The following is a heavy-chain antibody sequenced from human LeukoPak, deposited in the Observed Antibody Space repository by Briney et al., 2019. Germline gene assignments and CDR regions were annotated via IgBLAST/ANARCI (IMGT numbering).Heavy chain of an antibody. CDR3: AREGVYYGDYVTAEAYFDY. D-gene: IGHD4-17*01. J-gene: IGHJ4*02. CDR1: GFTFSSYS. V-gene: IGHV3-21*01. CDR2: ISSSSSYI. Sequence: PGGSLRLSCVASGFTFSSYSMNWVRQAPGKGLEWVSSISSSSSYIYYADSVKGRFTISRDNAKNSLYLQMNSLRAEDTAVYYCAREGVYYGDYVTAEAYFDYWGQGTLVTVSS.